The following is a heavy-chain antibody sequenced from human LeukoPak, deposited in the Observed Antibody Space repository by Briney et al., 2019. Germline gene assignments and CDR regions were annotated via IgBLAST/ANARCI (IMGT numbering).Heavy chain of an antibody. Sequence: PSETLSLTCTVSGGSISSYYWSWIRQPPGKGLEWIGYIYYSGSTNCNPSLKSRVTISVDTSKNQFSLKLSSVTAADTAVYYCARQGYGGHSRGAADYWGQGTLVTVSS. D-gene: IGHD4-23*01. J-gene: IGHJ4*02. CDR3: ARQGYGGHSRGAADY. V-gene: IGHV4-59*01. CDR1: GGSISSYY. CDR2: IYYSGST.